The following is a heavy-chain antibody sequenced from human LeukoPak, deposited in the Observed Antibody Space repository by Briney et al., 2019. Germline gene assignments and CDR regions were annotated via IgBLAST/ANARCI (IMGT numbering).Heavy chain of an antibody. CDR1: GFTFSSYS. J-gene: IGHJ4*02. CDR2: ISSSSSTI. V-gene: IGHV3-48*04. Sequence: GGSLRLSCAASGFTFSSYSMNWVRQAPGKGLEWVSYISSSSSTIYYADSVKGRFTISRDNAKNTLYLQMNSLRAEDTAMYYCARDHRETLDYWGQGTLVTVSS. D-gene: IGHD5-24*01. CDR3: ARDHRETLDY.